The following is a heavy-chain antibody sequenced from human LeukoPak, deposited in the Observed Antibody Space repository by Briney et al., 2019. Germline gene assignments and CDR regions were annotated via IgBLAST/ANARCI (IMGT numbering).Heavy chain of an antibody. D-gene: IGHD1-1*01. J-gene: IGHJ6*02. Sequence: SETLSLTCTVSGGSISSGDYYWSWIRQPPGKGLEWIGYIYYSGSTYYNPSLKSRVTISVDTSKNQFSLKLSSVTAADTAVYYCARGKLENGMDGWGQGTTVTVSS. V-gene: IGHV4-30-4*01. CDR1: GGSISSGDYY. CDR2: IYYSGST. CDR3: ARGKLENGMDG.